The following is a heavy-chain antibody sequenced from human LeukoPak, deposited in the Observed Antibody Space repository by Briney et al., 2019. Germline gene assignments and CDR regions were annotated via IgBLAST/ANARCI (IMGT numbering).Heavy chain of an antibody. CDR3: TRYNNDHFDY. D-gene: IGHD3-22*01. CDR1: GFTFGGYG. Sequence: GGSLRLSCAGSGFTFGGYGMHWFRQTPGKGLEWVAVIAYDGSRAFYADSVKGRFAISRDNSKNTMSVQMEDLRAEDTAVYYCTRYNNDHFDYWGQGTLVTVSS. V-gene: IGHV3-33*01. CDR2: IAYDGSRA. J-gene: IGHJ4*02.